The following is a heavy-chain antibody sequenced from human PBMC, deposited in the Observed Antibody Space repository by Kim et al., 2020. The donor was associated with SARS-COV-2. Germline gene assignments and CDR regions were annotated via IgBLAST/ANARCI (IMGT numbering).Heavy chain of an antibody. J-gene: IGHJ4*02. D-gene: IGHD5-18*01. Sequence: YNPSLKSRVTISVDTSKNQFSLKLSSVTAADTAVYYCARNSYGGWGGFDYWGQGTLVTVSS. CDR3: ARNSYGGWGGFDY. V-gene: IGHV4-31*02.